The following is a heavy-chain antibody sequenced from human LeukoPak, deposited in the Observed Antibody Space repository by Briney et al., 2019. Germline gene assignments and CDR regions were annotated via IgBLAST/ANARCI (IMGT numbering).Heavy chain of an antibody. J-gene: IGHJ4*02. V-gene: IGHV3-30*02. Sequence: GGSLRLSCAASGFIFSSYGMHWVRQAPGKGLEWVAFIQSDGTNKYYTDSVNGRLTVSRDNSKNTLYLQMDSLRPEDTAVYYCAKDASSVWYFSYFDFWGQGTLATVSS. CDR1: GFIFSSYG. D-gene: IGHD6-19*01. CDR3: AKDASSVWYFSYFDF. CDR2: IQSDGTNK.